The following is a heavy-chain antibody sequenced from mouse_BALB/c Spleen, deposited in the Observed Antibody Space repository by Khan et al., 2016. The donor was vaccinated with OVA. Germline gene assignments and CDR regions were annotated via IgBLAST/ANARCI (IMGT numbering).Heavy chain of an antibody. J-gene: IGHJ3*01. CDR3: ARDYWFTY. CDR2: ISSGGST. CDR1: GFTFSNYA. Sequence: EVKLVESGGGLVKPGGSLKFSCAASGFTFSNYAMSWVRQTPEKRLEWVASISSGGSTYYPDSVKGRFTNYREKARNIMYMQRSGLRSEDTAMYYCARDYWFTYWGQGTLVTVSA. V-gene: IGHV5-6-5*01.